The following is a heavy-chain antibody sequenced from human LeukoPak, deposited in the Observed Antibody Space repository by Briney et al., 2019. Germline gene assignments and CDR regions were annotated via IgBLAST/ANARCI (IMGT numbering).Heavy chain of an antibody. CDR3: ATVGRGSYQAFDI. CDR2: FDPEDGET. V-gene: IGHV1-24*01. Sequence: ASVKVSCKASGGTFSSYAISWVRQAPGKGLEWMGGFDPEDGETIYAQKFQGRVTMTEDTSTDTAYMELSSLRSEDTAVYYCATVGRGSYQAFDIWGQGTMVTVSS. CDR1: GGTFSSYA. D-gene: IGHD1-26*01. J-gene: IGHJ3*02.